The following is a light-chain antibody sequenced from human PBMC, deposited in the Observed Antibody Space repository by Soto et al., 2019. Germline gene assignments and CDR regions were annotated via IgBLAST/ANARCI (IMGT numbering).Light chain of an antibody. Sequence: DIVMTQSPATLSVSPGERATLSCRTSLTVNTNLAWYQQKPGQAPRLLIYYASTRATGIPARFSGSGSGKEITLTISSVQSEDSEVYYCQQYNNWPPGATFGPGTKVEIK. CDR2: YAS. CDR1: LTVNTN. CDR3: QQYNNWPPGAT. J-gene: IGKJ3*01. V-gene: IGKV3-15*01.